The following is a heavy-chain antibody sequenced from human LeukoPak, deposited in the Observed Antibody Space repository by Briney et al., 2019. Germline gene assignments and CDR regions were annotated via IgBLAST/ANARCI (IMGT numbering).Heavy chain of an antibody. CDR3: ARPVYSSGWYIDY. D-gene: IGHD6-19*01. Sequence: TSETLSLTCTVSGGSISTYYWSWIRQPPGKGLECLGFIFHTGTTNYNPSLKSRVTISVDTSKNQFSLKLSSVTAADTAVYYCARPVYSSGWYIDYWGQGTLVTVSS. J-gene: IGHJ4*02. CDR2: IFHTGTT. V-gene: IGHV4-59*08. CDR1: GGSISTYY.